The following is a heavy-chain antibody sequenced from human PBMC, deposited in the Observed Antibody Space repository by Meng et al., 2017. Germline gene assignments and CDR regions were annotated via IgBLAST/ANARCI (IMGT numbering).Heavy chain of an antibody. V-gene: IGHV4-4*02. Sequence: VQLRESGQELVKPAGTLSLTCAVSGGSISSSNWWSWVRQPPGKGLEWIGEIYHSGSTNYNPSLKSRVTISVDKSKNQFSLKLSSVTAADTAVYYCARWSIYCSGGSCYSFDYWGQGTLVTVSS. CDR1: GGSISSSNW. CDR2: IYHSGST. CDR3: ARWSIYCSGGSCYSFDY. J-gene: IGHJ4*02. D-gene: IGHD2-15*01.